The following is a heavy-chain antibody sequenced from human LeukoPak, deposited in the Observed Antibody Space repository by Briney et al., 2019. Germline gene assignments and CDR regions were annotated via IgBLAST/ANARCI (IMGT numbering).Heavy chain of an antibody. D-gene: IGHD3-10*01. CDR3: TRDSGTTGEVKFDP. Sequence: PSETLSLTCAVYGGSFSGYYWSWIRQPPGKGLEWIGEINHSGSTNYNPSLKSRVTISVDTSKNEFSLKMSSVTAADTAVYYCTRDSGTTGEVKFDPWGQGTLVAVSS. J-gene: IGHJ5*02. CDR1: GGSFSGYY. CDR2: INHSGST. V-gene: IGHV4-34*01.